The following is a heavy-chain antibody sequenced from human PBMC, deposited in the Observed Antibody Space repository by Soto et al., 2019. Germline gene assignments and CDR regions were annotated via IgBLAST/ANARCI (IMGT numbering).Heavy chain of an antibody. Sequence: EVQLLESGGGLVQPGGSLRLSCAASGFTFSMYAMSWVRQAPGKGLEWVSAISGSGGNTYYADSVKGRFTISRDNSKNTLYLQMNSLRAEDTAVYYCAKQSNHFYYYNMDVWDQGTTVTVSS. CDR1: GFTFSMYA. J-gene: IGHJ6*02. V-gene: IGHV3-23*01. CDR2: ISGSGGNT. CDR3: AKQSNHFYYYNMDV. D-gene: IGHD3-3*02.